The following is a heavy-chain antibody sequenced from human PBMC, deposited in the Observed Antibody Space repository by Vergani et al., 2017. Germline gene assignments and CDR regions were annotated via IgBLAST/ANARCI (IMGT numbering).Heavy chain of an antibody. CDR1: GGSVSSGSYY. J-gene: IGHJ5*02. V-gene: IGHV4-61*01. Sequence: QVQLPESGPGLVKPSETLSLTCTVSGGSVSSGSYYWSWIRQPPGKGLEWIGYIYYSGSTNYNPSLKSRVTISVDTSKNQFSLKLSSVTAADTAVYYCARAGSGYDYWFDPWGQGTLVTVSS. CDR3: ARAGSGYDYWFDP. CDR2: IYYSGST. D-gene: IGHD5-12*01.